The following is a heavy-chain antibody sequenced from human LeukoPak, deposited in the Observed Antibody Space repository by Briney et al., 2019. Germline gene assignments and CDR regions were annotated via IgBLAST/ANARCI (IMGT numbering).Heavy chain of an antibody. CDR1: GGSISSSSYY. V-gene: IGHV4-39*07. CDR2: IYYSGST. J-gene: IGHJ6*03. Sequence: SETLSLTCTVSGGSISSSSYYWGWIRQPPGKGLEWIGSIYYSGSTYYNPSLKSRVTISVDTSKNQFSLKLSSVTAADTAVYYCARESSGWGHYYYYYMDVWGKGTTVTVSS. D-gene: IGHD6-19*01. CDR3: ARESSGWGHYYYYYMDV.